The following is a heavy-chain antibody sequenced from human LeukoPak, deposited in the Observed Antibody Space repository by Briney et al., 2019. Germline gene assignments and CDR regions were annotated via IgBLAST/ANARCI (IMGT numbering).Heavy chain of an antibody. Sequence: ASVKVSCKASGYTFTGYYMHWVRQAPGQGLEWMGWINPNSGGTNYAQKFQGRVAMTRDTSISTAYMELSRLRSDDTAMYYCARAGYDSSGTDNWFDPWGQGTLVTVSS. CDR1: GYTFTGYY. J-gene: IGHJ5*02. CDR2: INPNSGGT. V-gene: IGHV1-2*02. D-gene: IGHD3-22*01. CDR3: ARAGYDSSGTDNWFDP.